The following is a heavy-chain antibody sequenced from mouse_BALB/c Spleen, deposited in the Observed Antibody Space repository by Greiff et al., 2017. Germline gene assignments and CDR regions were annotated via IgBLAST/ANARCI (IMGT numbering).Heavy chain of an antibody. D-gene: IGHD1-1*01. V-gene: IGHV2-9-2*01. CDR1: GFSLTSYD. CDR3: VRVGTVVRGYFDY. CDR2: IWTGGGT. J-gene: IGHJ2*01. Sequence: VQGVESGPGLVAPSQSLSITCTVSGFSLTSYDISWIRQPPGKGLEWLGVIWTGGGTNYNSAFMSRLSISKDNSKSQVFLKMNSLQTDDTAIYYCVRVGTVVRGYFDYWGQGTTLTVSS.